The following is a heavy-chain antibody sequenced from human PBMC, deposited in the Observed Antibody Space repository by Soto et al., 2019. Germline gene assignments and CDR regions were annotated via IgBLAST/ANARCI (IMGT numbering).Heavy chain of an antibody. D-gene: IGHD2-2*01. CDR1: GGTFSSYA. V-gene: IGHV1-69*01. Sequence: QVQLVQSGAEVKKPGSSVKVSCKASGGTFSSYAISWVRQAPGQGLEWMGGIIPIPGTANYAQKFQGRVTITGDESTSTAYMELSSLRSEDTAVYYCARSQGSSTSLDIYYYYYYGMDVWGQGTTVTVSS. CDR2: IIPIPGTA. CDR3: ARSQGSSTSLDIYYYYYYGMDV. J-gene: IGHJ6*02.